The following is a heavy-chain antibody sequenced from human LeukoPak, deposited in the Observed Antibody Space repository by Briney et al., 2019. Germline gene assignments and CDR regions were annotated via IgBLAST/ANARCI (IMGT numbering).Heavy chain of an antibody. CDR2: IIPIFGTV. V-gene: IGHV1-69*05. CDR1: GGTFSSYA. D-gene: IGHD3-3*01. CDR3: ARGPFGVVTFFDY. J-gene: IGHJ4*02. Sequence: GSSVKVSCKASGGTFSSYAISWVRQAPGQGLEWMGGIIPIFGTVNYAQKFQGRVTITTDESTSTAYMELSSLRSEDTAVYYCARGPFGVVTFFDYWGQGTLVTVSS.